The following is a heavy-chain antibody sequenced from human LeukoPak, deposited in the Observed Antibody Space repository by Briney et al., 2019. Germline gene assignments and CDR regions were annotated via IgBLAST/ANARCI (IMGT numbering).Heavy chain of an antibody. CDR1: GFTFSSYS. V-gene: IGHV3-21*01. CDR3: AREDYTIFGVVSYYMDV. J-gene: IGHJ6*03. CDR2: ISSSSSYI. D-gene: IGHD3-3*01. Sequence: GGSLRLSCAASGFTFSSYSMNWVRQAPGEGLEWVSSISSSSSYIYYADSVKGRFTISRDNAKNSLYLQMNSLRAEDTAVYYCAREDYTIFGVVSYYMDVWGKGTTVTVSS.